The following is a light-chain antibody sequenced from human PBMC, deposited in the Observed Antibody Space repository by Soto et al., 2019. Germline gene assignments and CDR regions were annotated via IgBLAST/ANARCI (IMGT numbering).Light chain of an antibody. J-gene: IGKJ5*01. Sequence: EIVLSQSPATLSLSPGERVTLSCRPSQSVSKYFAWYQQKPGRAPRLLIYDASSRATGIPARFIGSGSGTDFTLTISSLEPEDFAIYYCQQRSNWPITFGQGTRLEIK. V-gene: IGKV3-11*01. CDR3: QQRSNWPIT. CDR2: DAS. CDR1: QSVSKY.